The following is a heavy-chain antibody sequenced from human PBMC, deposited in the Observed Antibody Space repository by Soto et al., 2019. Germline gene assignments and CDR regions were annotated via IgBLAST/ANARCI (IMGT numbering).Heavy chain of an antibody. CDR2: ISSSSSYT. V-gene: IGHV3-11*06. J-gene: IGHJ6*02. CDR3: AREFLYDYYGMDV. CDR1: GFTFSDYY. Sequence: PGGSLRLSCAASGFTFSDYYMSWIRQAPGKGLEWVSYISSSSSYTNYADSVKGRFTISRDNAKNSLYLQMNSLRAEDTAVYYCAREFLYDYYGMDVWGQGTTVTVSS. D-gene: IGHD3-3*01.